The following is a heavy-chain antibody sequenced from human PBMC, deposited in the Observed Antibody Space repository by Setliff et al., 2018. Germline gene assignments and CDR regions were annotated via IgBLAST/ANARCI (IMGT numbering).Heavy chain of an antibody. Sequence: PSETLSLTCNVSGDSISSTYHWGWIRQSPGKGLEWIGTIYHSGNTYYNPSLNSRLTISVDTSKNQFSLKLSSVTAADTAVYYCAREKGVYTYYFDYWGQGTLVTVSS. V-gene: IGHV4-38-2*02. CDR1: GDSISSTYH. CDR3: AREKGVYTYYFDY. D-gene: IGHD3-10*01. CDR2: IYHSGNT. J-gene: IGHJ4*02.